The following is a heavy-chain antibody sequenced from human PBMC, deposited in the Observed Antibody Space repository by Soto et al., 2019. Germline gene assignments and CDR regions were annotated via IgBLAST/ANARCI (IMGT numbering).Heavy chain of an antibody. CDR3: ARQEIAVAGPDY. CDR1: SGSISSSNW. D-gene: IGHD6-19*01. J-gene: IGHJ4*02. V-gene: IGHV4-4*02. CDR2: IYHSGST. Sequence: SETLSLTCAVSSGSISSSNWWSWVRQPPGKGLEWIGEIYHSGSTNYNPSLKSRVTISVDKSKNQFSLKLSSVTASDTAMYYCARQEIAVAGPDYWGQGTLVTVSS.